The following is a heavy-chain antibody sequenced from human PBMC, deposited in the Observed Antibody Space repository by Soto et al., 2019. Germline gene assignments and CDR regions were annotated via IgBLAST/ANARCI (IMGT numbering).Heavy chain of an antibody. D-gene: IGHD3-9*01. CDR3: AKDNDYNISPHPGNVDC. Sequence: DSVKGRFTVSRDNSRNTLYLQMNSLRAEDTAVYYCAKDNDYNISPHPGNVDCWGLGTLVTVSS. J-gene: IGHJ4*02. V-gene: IGHV3-30*02.